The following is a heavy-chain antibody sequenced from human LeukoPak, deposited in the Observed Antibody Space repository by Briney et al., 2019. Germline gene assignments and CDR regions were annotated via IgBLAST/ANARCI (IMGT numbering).Heavy chain of an antibody. V-gene: IGHV1-69*06. CDR3: AGGSPPGGGYDPWWYYYMDV. J-gene: IGHJ6*03. Sequence: SVKVSCKASGGTFSSYAISWVRQAPGQGLEWMGRIIPIFGTANYAQKFQGRVTITADKSTSTAYMELSSLRSEDTAVYYCAGGSPPGGGYDPWWYYYMDVWGKGTTVTVSS. CDR1: GGTFSSYA. D-gene: IGHD1-26*01. CDR2: IIPIFGTA.